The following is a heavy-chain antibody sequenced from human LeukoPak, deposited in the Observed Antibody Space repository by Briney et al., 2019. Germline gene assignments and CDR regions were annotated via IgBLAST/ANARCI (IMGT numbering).Heavy chain of an antibody. CDR2: INTNTGNP. Sequence: ASVKVSCKASGYTFTSYAMNWVRQAPGQGLEWMGWINTNTGNPTYAQGFTGRFVFSLDTSVSTAYLQISSLRAEDTAVYYCARDPPTTYSSGWYGGSRASNWFDPWGQGTLVTVSS. D-gene: IGHD6-19*01. V-gene: IGHV7-4-1*02. J-gene: IGHJ5*02. CDR1: GYTFTSYA. CDR3: ARDPPTTYSSGWYGGSRASNWFDP.